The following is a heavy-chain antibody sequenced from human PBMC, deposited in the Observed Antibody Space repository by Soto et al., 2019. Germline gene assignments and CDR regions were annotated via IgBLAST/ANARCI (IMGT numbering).Heavy chain of an antibody. CDR1: GFTFSSYS. Sequence: GESLKISCAVSGFTFSSYSMNWVRQAPGKGLEWVSSIIGSSSYIYYAASVKGRFTISRDNGKNSLYLQMNSLRAEDTAVYYCARGRGIAVAGTHFDYWGQGTLVTVSS. V-gene: IGHV3-21*01. D-gene: IGHD6-19*01. J-gene: IGHJ4*02. CDR2: IIGSSSYI. CDR3: ARGRGIAVAGTHFDY.